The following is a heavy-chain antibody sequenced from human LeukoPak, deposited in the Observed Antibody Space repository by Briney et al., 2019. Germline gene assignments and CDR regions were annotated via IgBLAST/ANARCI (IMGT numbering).Heavy chain of an antibody. CDR1: GFPFDEYA. D-gene: IGHD2-2*01. CDR3: AKGERPIVVIAAAIIDY. Sequence: GGSLRLSCAASGFPFDEYAMHWIRQAPGKGLEWVSGISYTSDTIGYVDSVKGRFTIARDDAKNSLYLQMNSLRAEDTAVYYCAKGERPIVVIAAAIIDYWGQGTLVTVSS. CDR2: ISYTSDTI. J-gene: IGHJ4*02. V-gene: IGHV3-9*01.